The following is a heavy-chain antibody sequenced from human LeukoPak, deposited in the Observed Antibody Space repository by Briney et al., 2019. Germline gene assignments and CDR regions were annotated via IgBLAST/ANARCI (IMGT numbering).Heavy chain of an antibody. D-gene: IGHD6-19*01. V-gene: IGHV4-59*01. CDR1: GGSISSYY. J-gene: IGHJ4*02. CDR2: IYYSGST. CDR3: VRDVFLGAVAGRRGDS. Sequence: SETLSLTCTVSGGSISSYYWSWIRQPPGKGLEWIGYIYYSGSTNYNPSLKSRVTISVDTSKNQFSLKLSSVTAADTAVYYCVRDVFLGAVAGRRGDSWGQGTLVTVSS.